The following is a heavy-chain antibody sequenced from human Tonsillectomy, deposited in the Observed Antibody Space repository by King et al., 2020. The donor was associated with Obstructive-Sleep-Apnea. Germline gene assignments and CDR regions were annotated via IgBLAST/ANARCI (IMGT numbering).Heavy chain of an antibody. Sequence: VQLQQSGPGLVKPSQTLSLTCAISGDSVSSNNVAWYWIRQSPSRGLEWLGRTFYRSKWYYDYAVSGKSRVIINPDTSKNQFSLHLNTVNPDDTAVYYCTGGTSSFDYWGQGTLVTVSS. D-gene: IGHD1/OR15-1a*01. V-gene: IGHV6-1*01. CDR2: TFYRSKWYY. CDR3: TGGTSSFDY. J-gene: IGHJ4*02. CDR1: GDSVSSNNVA.